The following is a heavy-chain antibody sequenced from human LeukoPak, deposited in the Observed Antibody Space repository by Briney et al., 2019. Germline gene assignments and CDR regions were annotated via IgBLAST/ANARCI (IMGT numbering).Heavy chain of an antibody. CDR3: ARWAYGTRGFDY. V-gene: IGHV3-7*01. D-gene: IGHD4-17*01. CDR1: GFPFSTYW. J-gene: IGHJ4*02. CDR2: IKEDGSQK. Sequence: PGGSLRLSCAASGFPFSTYWMSWVRQAPGKGLEWVANIKEDGSQKYYVDSVKGRFTISRDNAENSLCLQMNSLGAEDTAVYYCARWAYGTRGFDYWGQGTLVTVSS.